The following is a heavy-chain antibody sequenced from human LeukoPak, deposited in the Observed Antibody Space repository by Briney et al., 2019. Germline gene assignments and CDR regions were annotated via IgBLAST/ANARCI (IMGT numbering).Heavy chain of an antibody. CDR1: GFTFSSYA. CDR3: AKDYYGSGSYYYFDY. V-gene: IGHV3-23*01. D-gene: IGHD3-10*01. CDR2: ISGSGGST. Sequence: GGSLRLSCAASGFTFSSYAMSWVRQAPGKGLEWVSAISGSGGSTYYAGSVKGRFTISRDNSKNTLYLQMNSLRAEDTAVYYCAKDYYGSGSYYYFDYWGQGTLVTVSS. J-gene: IGHJ4*02.